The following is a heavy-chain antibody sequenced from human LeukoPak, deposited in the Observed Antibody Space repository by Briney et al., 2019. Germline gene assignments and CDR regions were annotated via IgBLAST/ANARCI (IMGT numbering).Heavy chain of an antibody. J-gene: IGHJ4*02. D-gene: IGHD3-3*01. CDR1: GFTFSSYA. CDR2: IRYDGSNK. V-gene: IGHV3-30*02. Sequence: GGSLRLSCAASGFTFSSYAMHWVRQAPGKGLEWVAFIRYDGSNKYYADSVKGRFTISRDNSKNTLYLQMNSLRAEDTAVYYCAKEGGFGVVTTFDYWGQGTLVTVSS. CDR3: AKEGGFGVVTTFDY.